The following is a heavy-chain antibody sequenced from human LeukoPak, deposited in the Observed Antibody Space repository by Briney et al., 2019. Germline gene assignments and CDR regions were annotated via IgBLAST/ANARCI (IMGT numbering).Heavy chain of an antibody. D-gene: IGHD6-13*01. J-gene: IGHJ4*02. CDR1: GGSISSYY. CDR2: IYTSGST. V-gene: IGHV4-4*07. CDR3: AALLIAAAGTEFYDY. Sequence: SETLSLTCTVSGGSISSYYWSWIRQPAGKGLEWIGRIYTSGSTNYNPSLKSRVTISVDTSKNQFSLKLSSVTAADTAVYYCAALLIAAAGTEFYDYWGQGTLVTVSS.